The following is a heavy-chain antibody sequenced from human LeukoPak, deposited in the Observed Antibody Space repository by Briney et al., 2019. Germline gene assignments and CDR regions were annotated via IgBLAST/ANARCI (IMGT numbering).Heavy chain of an antibody. J-gene: IGHJ4*02. CDR3: ARGGAARPDY. D-gene: IGHD6-6*01. V-gene: IGHV3-48*01. CDR1: GFTFSSYG. Sequence: PGRSLRLSCAASGFTFSSYGMHWVRQAPGKGLEWVSYISSSSSTISYADSVKGRFTISRDKAKNSLYLQMNSLRAEDTAVYYCARGGAARPDYWGQGTLVTVSS. CDR2: ISSSSSTI.